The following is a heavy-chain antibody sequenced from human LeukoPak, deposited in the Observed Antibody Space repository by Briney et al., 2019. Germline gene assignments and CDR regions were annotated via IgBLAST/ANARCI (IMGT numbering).Heavy chain of an antibody. V-gene: IGHV3-23*01. CDR1: GFTFPNYA. CDR3: AKDGTRTRYNWFDS. Sequence: HPGGSLRLSCAASGFTFPNYAMSWVRQAPGKGLEWVSGIIAEFDTTYYADSVRGRFTISRDHSTNTLYLQMNRLRAEDTAMYYCAKDGTRTRYNWFDSWGQGTLVTVSS. CDR2: IIAEFDTT. J-gene: IGHJ5*01. D-gene: IGHD1-1*01.